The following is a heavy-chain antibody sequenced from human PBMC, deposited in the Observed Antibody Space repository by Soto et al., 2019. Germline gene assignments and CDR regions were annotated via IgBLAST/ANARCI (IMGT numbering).Heavy chain of an antibody. J-gene: IGHJ4*02. V-gene: IGHV3-73*01. Sequence: EVQLVESGGGLVQPGGSLKLSCEASGFTFSDSTVHWVRQASGKGLEWVGRIRSKADSYATAYAASVKGRFTISRDDSQNTAYLQMSSLKNEDTAVYYCTGRQLENWGQGTLVTVSS. CDR1: GFTFSDST. D-gene: IGHD6-13*01. CDR3: TGRQLEN. CDR2: IRSKADSYAT.